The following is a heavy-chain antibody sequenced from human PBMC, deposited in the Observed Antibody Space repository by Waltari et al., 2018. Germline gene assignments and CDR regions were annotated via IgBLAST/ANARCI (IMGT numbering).Heavy chain of an antibody. CDR3: GRPARMLDYYYYMDV. D-gene: IGHD2-8*01. CDR2: ISSSSSYI. CDR1: GFTFSSYS. Sequence: EVQLVESGGGLVKPGWSLRLSCAASGFTFSSYSMHWLRQAPGKGLEWVSSISSSSSYIYYADSVKGRFTISRDNAKNSLYLQMNSLRAEDTAVYYCGRPARMLDYYYYMDVWGKGTTVTVSS. V-gene: IGHV3-21*01. J-gene: IGHJ6*03.